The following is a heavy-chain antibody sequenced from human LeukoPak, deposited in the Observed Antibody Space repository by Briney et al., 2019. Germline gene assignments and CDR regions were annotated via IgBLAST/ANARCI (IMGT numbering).Heavy chain of an antibody. Sequence: PGGSLRLSCAASGFTFSSYAMHWVRQAPGKGLEWVAVISYDGSNKYYADSVKGRFTISRDNSKSTLYLQMNSLKGDDTAVYYCAKDSAFYYIDVWGKGTTVIISS. D-gene: IGHD3-10*01. J-gene: IGHJ6*03. CDR3: AKDSAFYYIDV. CDR2: ISYDGSNK. V-gene: IGHV3-30*04. CDR1: GFTFSSYA.